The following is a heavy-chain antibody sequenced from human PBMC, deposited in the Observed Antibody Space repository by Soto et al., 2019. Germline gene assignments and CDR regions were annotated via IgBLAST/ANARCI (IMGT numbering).Heavy chain of an antibody. CDR1: GDSINSNYC. CDR3: ARDTGWGLGY. CDR2: IYYSGGT. V-gene: IGHV4-4*02. D-gene: IGHD7-27*01. Sequence: QVQLQESGPGLVRPSGTLSLTCAVSGDSINSNYCWTWVRQPPGKGLEWIAEIYYSGGTSYNPSLKSRVTISMDKSKNQFSLKLTSVTAVDTAMYYCARDTGWGLGYWGQGTLVTVSS. J-gene: IGHJ4*02.